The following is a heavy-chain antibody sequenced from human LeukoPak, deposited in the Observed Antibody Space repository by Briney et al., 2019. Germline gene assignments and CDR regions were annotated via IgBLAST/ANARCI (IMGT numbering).Heavy chain of an antibody. J-gene: IGHJ4*02. CDR1: GFIFGDYN. CDR3: ARAQPNDYGDYLDY. CDR2: MSSTSTTI. V-gene: IGHV3-48*04. Sequence: PGGSLRLSCAASGFIFGDYNMNWVRQVPGKGLEWISYMSSTSTTIFYADSVKGRFTISRDNAKNSLYLQMNSLRAEDTAVYYCARAQPNDYGDYLDYWGQGTLVTVSS. D-gene: IGHD4-17*01.